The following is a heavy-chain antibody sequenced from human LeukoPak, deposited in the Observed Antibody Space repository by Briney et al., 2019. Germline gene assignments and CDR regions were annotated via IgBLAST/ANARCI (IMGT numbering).Heavy chain of an antibody. Sequence: PGGSLRLSCAASGFTFSSYWMSWVRQAPGKGLEWVANIKQDGSEKYYVDSVKGRFTISRDNAKNSLYLQMNSLRAEDTAVYYCARDPRPSSGWRPFDYWGQGTLVTISS. J-gene: IGHJ4*02. D-gene: IGHD6-19*01. V-gene: IGHV3-7*01. CDR2: IKQDGSEK. CDR3: ARDPRPSSGWRPFDY. CDR1: GFTFSSYW.